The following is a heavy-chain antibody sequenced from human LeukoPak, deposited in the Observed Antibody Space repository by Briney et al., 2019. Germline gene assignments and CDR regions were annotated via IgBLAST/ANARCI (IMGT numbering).Heavy chain of an antibody. D-gene: IGHD3-9*01. CDR3: ARDHYDILTGYFDY. Sequence: GGSLRLSCAASGFTFSDYSMNWVRQAPGKGLEWVSYITSDTRTIYYADSVKGRFTISRDNSKNTLYLQMNSLRAEDTAVYYCARDHYDILTGYFDYWGQGTLVTVSS. J-gene: IGHJ4*02. CDR1: GFTFSDYS. V-gene: IGHV3-48*01. CDR2: ITSDTRTI.